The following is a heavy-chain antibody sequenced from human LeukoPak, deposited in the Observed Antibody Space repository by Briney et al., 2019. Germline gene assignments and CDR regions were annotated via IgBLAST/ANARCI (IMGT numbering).Heavy chain of an antibody. Sequence: ASVKVSCKASGYTVTSYDFNWVQQATGQRPEWMGWMSPNSGDTGYAQKFQDRVTMTRNTSISTAYMELSSLRSDDTAVYYCARGPPNWGYDYWGPGTLVTVSS. CDR1: GYTVTSYD. J-gene: IGHJ4*02. D-gene: IGHD7-27*01. V-gene: IGHV1-8*01. CDR2: MSPNSGDT. CDR3: ARGPPNWGYDY.